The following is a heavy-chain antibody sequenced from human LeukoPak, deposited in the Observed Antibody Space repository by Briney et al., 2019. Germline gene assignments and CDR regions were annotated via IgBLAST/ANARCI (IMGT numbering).Heavy chain of an antibody. CDR3: AKDPEGTPNNWFDP. CDR1: GFTFDDYA. V-gene: IGHV3-9*01. Sequence: PGRSLRLSCAASGFTFDDYAMHWVRQAPGKGLEWVSGISWNSGSIGYADSVKGRFTISRDVAKNSLYLQMNSLRAEDTALYYCAKDPEGTPNNWFDPWGQGTLVTVSS. CDR2: ISWNSGSI. J-gene: IGHJ5*02. D-gene: IGHD2-15*01.